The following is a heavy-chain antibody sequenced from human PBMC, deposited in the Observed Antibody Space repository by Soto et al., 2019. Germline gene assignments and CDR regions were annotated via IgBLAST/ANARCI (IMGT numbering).Heavy chain of an antibody. Sequence: QVQLVQSGAEVKKPGSSVKVSCKASGGTFSSYTISWVRQAPGQGLEWMGRIIPILGIANYAQKFQGRVTITADKAXXPAYMELSSLRSEDTAVYYCARARITMIVVGAFDYWGQGTLVTVSS. D-gene: IGHD3-22*01. CDR1: GGTFSSYT. J-gene: IGHJ4*02. CDR3: ARARITMIVVGAFDY. V-gene: IGHV1-69*02. CDR2: IIPILGIA.